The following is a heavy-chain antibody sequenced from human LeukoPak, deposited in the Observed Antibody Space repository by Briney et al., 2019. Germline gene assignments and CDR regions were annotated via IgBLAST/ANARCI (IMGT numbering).Heavy chain of an antibody. CDR2: IYYSGST. Sequence: KPSETLSLTCSVSGGSISSYYGSWLRQPPGKGLEWIGYIYYSGSTDYNPSLKSRVTISVDTSKNQFSLKLSSVTAADTAVYYCARLTTVTTNFDYWGQGTLVTVSS. CDR3: ARLTTVTTNFDY. CDR1: GGSISSYY. V-gene: IGHV4-59*08. J-gene: IGHJ4*02. D-gene: IGHD4-17*01.